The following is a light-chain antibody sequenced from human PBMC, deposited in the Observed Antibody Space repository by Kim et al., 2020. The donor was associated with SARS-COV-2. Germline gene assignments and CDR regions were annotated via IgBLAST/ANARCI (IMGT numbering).Light chain of an antibody. CDR1: QDISNY. CDR2: PAS. V-gene: IGKV1-27*01. Sequence: ASVEDRDTITCRARQDISNYIVWYQQKPGTVPKVLLYPASTLQSGVPSRFSGSGSGTEFTLTISSLQPEDAATYYCQKYSTAPWTFGQGTKVDIK. CDR3: QKYSTAPWT. J-gene: IGKJ1*01.